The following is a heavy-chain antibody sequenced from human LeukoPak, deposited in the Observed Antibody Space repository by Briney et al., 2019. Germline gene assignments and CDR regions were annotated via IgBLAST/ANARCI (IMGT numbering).Heavy chain of an antibody. V-gene: IGHV3-15*01. D-gene: IGHD3-22*01. CDR1: GFTFSNAW. CDR2: IKSKTDGGTT. J-gene: IGHJ4*02. CDR3: TTDYYDSSGYYSAFDY. Sequence: GGSLRLSCAASGFTFSNAWMSWVRQAPGKGLEWVGRIKSKTDGGTTDYAAPVKGRFTISRDDSKNTLYLQMNSPKTEDTAVYYCTTDYYDSSGYYSAFDYWGQGTLVTVSS.